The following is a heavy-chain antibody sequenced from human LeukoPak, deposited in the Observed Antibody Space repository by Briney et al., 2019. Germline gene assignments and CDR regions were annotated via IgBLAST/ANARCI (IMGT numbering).Heavy chain of an antibody. V-gene: IGHV4-39*07. D-gene: IGHD1-26*01. CDR3: ARGSGSYYGEYFQH. J-gene: IGHJ1*01. CDR1: GDSINSGSYY. CDR2: IYYSGST. Sequence: SETLSLTCTVSGDSINSGSYYWVWIRQPPGKGLEWIGSIYYSGSTYYSPSLKSRVTISVDTSKIQFSLRLSSVTAADTAVYYCARGSGSYYGEYFQHWGQGTLVTVSS.